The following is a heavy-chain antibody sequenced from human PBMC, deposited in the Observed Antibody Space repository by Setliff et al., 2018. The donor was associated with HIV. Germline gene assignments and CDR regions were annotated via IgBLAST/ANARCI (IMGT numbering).Heavy chain of an antibody. J-gene: IGHJ3*02. V-gene: IGHV3-7*01. CDR3: ARVDATDEAFGM. Sequence: SCAASRFTFSNHWMTWVRQAPGKGLEWVANINPDGSAKIYLDSVRGRFTISRDNAKNSLSLQMNSLRAEDTALYYCARVDATDEAFGMWGQGTMVTVSS. CDR2: INPDGSAK. CDR1: RFTFSNHW.